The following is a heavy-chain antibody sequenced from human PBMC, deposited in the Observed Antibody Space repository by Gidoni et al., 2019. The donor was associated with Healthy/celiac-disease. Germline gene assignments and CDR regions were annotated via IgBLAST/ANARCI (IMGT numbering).Heavy chain of an antibody. CDR3: ARYCGGYFFRQNDY. V-gene: IGHV4-39*07. Sequence: QRQLQESGPRLVKPSGNRSRACTVSGGSSSSSSYYCGWIRRPPGKGLELIGSIYYSESTYYNPSLKSLVTISVDTSKNQFSLKLSSVTAAATAVYYCARYCGGYFFRQNDYWGQGTLVTVSS. D-gene: IGHD2-21*02. J-gene: IGHJ4*02. CDR2: IYYSEST. CDR1: GGSSSSSSYY.